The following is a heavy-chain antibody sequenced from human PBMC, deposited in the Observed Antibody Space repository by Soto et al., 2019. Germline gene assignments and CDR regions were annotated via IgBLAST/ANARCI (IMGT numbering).Heavy chain of an antibody. Sequence: QVTLKESGPVLVKPTETLTLTCTVSGFSLSNVRMGVSWIRQPPGKALEWLAHIFSDDDKSYNSSLKTRLTISKDTSKSPVVLTMTNMDPVDTGTYYCARQNVMVIETYYYAVDVWGQGTTVTVSS. CDR3: ARQNVMVIETYYYAVDV. D-gene: IGHD2-15*01. CDR1: GFSLSNVRMG. J-gene: IGHJ6*02. V-gene: IGHV2-26*01. CDR2: IFSDDDK.